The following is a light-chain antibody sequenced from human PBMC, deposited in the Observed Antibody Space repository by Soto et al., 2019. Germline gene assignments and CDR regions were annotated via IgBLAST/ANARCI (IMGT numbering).Light chain of an antibody. Sequence: QSVRTQPASVSGSPGQSITISCTGTSSDVGGYNYVSWYQQHPGKAPKLMIYDVRNRASGASNRFSGSKSGNTASLTISGLQAEDEADYYCTSYTSSSTLYVFGTGTKVTVL. CDR3: TSYTSSSTLYV. J-gene: IGLJ1*01. CDR1: SSDVGGYNY. V-gene: IGLV2-14*01. CDR2: DVR.